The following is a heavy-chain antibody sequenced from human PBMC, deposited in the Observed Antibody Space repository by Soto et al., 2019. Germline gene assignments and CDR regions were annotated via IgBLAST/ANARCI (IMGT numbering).Heavy chain of an antibody. J-gene: IGHJ4*02. CDR2: SRNKANSYTT. V-gene: IGHV3-72*01. CDR1: GFTFNDHY. Sequence: PGGSLRLSCAASGFTFNDHYMDWVRQAPGKGLEWVGRSRNKANSYTTEYAASVKGRFAISRDDSKNSLYLQMNSLKTEDSAVYYCTRLLRTSSGYDFDFWGQGTLVTSPQ. D-gene: IGHD5-12*01. CDR3: TRLLRTSSGYDFDF.